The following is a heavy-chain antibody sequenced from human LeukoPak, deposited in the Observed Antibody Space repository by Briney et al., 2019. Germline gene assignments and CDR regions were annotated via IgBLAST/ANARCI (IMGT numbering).Heavy chain of an antibody. D-gene: IGHD3-3*01. CDR2: ISGSAGST. CDR1: GFTFDDYA. J-gene: IGHJ4*02. Sequence: GGSLRLSCAASGFTFDDYAMHWVRQAPGKGLEWVSLISGSAGSTYYADSVKGRFTISRDITKNTLYLQMNSMRAEDTAVYYCAKDGLRFSEWSPPLGCWGQGTLVTVSP. V-gene: IGHV3-23*01. CDR3: AKDGLRFSEWSPPLGC.